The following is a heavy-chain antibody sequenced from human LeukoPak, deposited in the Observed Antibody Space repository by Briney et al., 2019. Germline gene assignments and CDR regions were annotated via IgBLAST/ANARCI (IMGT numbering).Heavy chain of an antibody. J-gene: IGHJ6*03. D-gene: IGHD3-10*01. CDR2: IYYSGST. CDR3: ARLDFRGTHRPYYYYYMAV. Sequence: SETLSLTCTVSGGSISSYYWSWIRQPPGKGLEWIGYIYYSGSTNYNPSLKSRVTISVDTSKDQFSLKLSSVTAADTAVYYCARLDFRGTHRPYYYYYMAVWGKGTTVTISS. V-gene: IGHV4-59*01. CDR1: GGSISSYY.